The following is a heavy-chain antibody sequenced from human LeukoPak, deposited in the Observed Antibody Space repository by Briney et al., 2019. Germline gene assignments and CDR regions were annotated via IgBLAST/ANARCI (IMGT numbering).Heavy chain of an antibody. CDR2: IYYSGTT. CDR3: ARSSPRYSSGWYNGMDV. CDR1: GGSISSYY. V-gene: IGHV4-59*01. D-gene: IGHD6-19*01. Sequence: SETLSLTCTVSGGSISSYYWSWIRQPPGKGLEWIGSIYYSGTTNYNPSLKSRVTISIDTSKNQFSLKLTSVTAADTAVYYCARSSPRYSSGWYNGMDVWGQGTTVTVSS. J-gene: IGHJ6*02.